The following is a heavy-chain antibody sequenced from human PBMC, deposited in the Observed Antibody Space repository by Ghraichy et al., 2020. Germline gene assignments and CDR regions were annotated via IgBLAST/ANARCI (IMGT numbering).Heavy chain of an antibody. D-gene: IGHD3-22*01. V-gene: IGHV3-21*01. J-gene: IGHJ4*02. CDR2: ISSSNAYI. CDR1: GFTFSSYN. Sequence: GGSLRLSCAASGFTFSSYNMNWVRQAPGKGLEWVSSISSSNAYIYYADSVTGRFTISRDNAKNSLYLQMNSLRAEDTAVYFCARGGSLYYDSSAYWKFDYWGQGTLVTVSS. CDR3: ARGGSLYYDSSAYWKFDY.